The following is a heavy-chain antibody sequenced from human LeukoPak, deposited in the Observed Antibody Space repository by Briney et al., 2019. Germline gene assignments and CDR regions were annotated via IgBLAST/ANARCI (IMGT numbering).Heavy chain of an antibody. CDR3: AVRYCSGGSCYFDY. V-gene: IGHV4-30-2*01. J-gene: IGHJ4*02. CDR1: GGSISSGGYS. CDR2: IYHSGST. D-gene: IGHD2-15*01. Sequence: SQTLSLTCAVSGGSISSGGYSWSWIRQPPGKGLEWIGYIYHSGSTYYNPSLKSRVTISVDRSKNQFSLKLSSVTAADTAVYYCAVRYCSGGSCYFDYWGQGTLVTVSS.